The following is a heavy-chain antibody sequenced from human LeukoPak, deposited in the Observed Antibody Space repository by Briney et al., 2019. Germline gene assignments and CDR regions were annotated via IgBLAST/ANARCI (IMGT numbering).Heavy chain of an antibody. CDR1: GGTFSSYA. V-gene: IGHV1-2*06. Sequence: ASVKVSCKASGGTFSSYAISWVRQAPGQGLEWMGRINPNSGGTNYAQKFQGRVTMTRDTSISTAYMELSRLRSDDTAVYYCASWLSDYYDSSGYYYDYWGQGTLVTVSS. CDR3: ASWLSDYYDSSGYYYDY. D-gene: IGHD3-22*01. J-gene: IGHJ4*02. CDR2: INPNSGGT.